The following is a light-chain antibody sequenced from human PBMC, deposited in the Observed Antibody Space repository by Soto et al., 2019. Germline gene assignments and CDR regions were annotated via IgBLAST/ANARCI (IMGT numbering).Light chain of an antibody. CDR2: AAS. CDR1: QSISASY. V-gene: IGKV3-20*01. Sequence: EIVLTQSPGTLSLPPGARATLSCRASQSISASYLAWYKQKPGQAPGLLIYAASSRATGIADRFSGSGSGTDFTLTISRLEPEDFAVYYCHHYGSSPPDTFGQGTKLEIK. J-gene: IGKJ2*01. CDR3: HHYGSSPPDT.